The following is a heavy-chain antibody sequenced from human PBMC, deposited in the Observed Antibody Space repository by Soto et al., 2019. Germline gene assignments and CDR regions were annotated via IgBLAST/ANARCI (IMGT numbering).Heavy chain of an antibody. Sequence: SETLSLTCTVSGGSISSYYWSWIRQPPGKGLEWIGYIYYSGSTNYNPSLKSRVTISVDTSKNQFSLKLSSVTAADTAVYYCARDSGVTTVTTGEPWDYYYYYCMDVWGKGTKVTVAS. J-gene: IGHJ6*03. CDR3: ARDSGVTTVTTGEPWDYYYYYCMDV. D-gene: IGHD4-17*01. CDR2: IYYSGST. CDR1: GGSISSYY. V-gene: IGHV4-59*01.